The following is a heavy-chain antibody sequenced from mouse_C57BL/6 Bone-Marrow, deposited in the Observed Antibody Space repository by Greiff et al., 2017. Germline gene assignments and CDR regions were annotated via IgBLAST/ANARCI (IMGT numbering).Heavy chain of an antibody. D-gene: IGHD1-1*01. CDR2: ISSGGSYT. Sequence: EVMLVESGGDLVKPGGSLKLSCAASGFTFSSYGMSWVRQTPDKRLEWVATISSGGSYTYYPDSVKGRFTISRDNAKNTLYLQMSSLKPEDTAMYYCARLPYYYGSSYGWFAYWGQGTLVTVSA. V-gene: IGHV5-6*02. J-gene: IGHJ3*01. CDR1: GFTFSSYG. CDR3: ARLPYYYGSSYGWFAY.